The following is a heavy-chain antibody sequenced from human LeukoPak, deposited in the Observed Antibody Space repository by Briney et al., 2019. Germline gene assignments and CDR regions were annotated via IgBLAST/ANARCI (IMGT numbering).Heavy chain of an antibody. CDR3: VTELSGSFPT. V-gene: IGHV3-15*01. D-gene: IGHD1-26*01. Sequence: PSETLSLTCAVYGGSFSGYYWSWMRQPPGKGVEWVGLIKSKTNGETRDYAARVKGRYTISRDDSDNTLYLQMNSLKNEDTAVYYCVTELSGSFPTWGQGTLVTVSS. CDR1: GGSFSGYY. J-gene: IGHJ4*02. CDR2: IKSKTNGETR.